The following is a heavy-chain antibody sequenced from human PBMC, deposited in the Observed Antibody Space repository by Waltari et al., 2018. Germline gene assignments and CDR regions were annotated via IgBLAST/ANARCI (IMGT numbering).Heavy chain of an antibody. CDR1: GFTFSSYG. V-gene: IGHV3-30*18. CDR3: AKDVHDYWGPVDY. Sequence: QVQLVESGGGVVQPGRSLRLSCAASGFTFSSYGMHWVRQAPGKGLEWVAVISYDGSNKYYADSVKGRFTISRDNSKNTLYLQMNSLRAEDTAVYYCAKDVHDYWGPVDYWGQGTLVTVSS. D-gene: IGHD4-17*01. J-gene: IGHJ4*02. CDR2: ISYDGSNK.